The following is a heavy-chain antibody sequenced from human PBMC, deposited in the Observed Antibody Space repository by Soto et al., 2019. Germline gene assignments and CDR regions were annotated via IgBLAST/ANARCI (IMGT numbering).Heavy chain of an antibody. CDR2: IYYSGST. D-gene: IGHD5-18*01. Sequence: ASETLSLTCTVSGGSISSGDYYWSWIRQPPGKGLGWIGYIYYSGSTYYNPSLKSRVTISVDTSKNQFSLKLSSVTAADTAVYSCARDGYSYCSFTGSFDWGQGTLVTVSS. J-gene: IGHJ4*02. CDR3: ARDGYSYCSFTGSFD. V-gene: IGHV4-30-4*01. CDR1: GGSISSGDYY.